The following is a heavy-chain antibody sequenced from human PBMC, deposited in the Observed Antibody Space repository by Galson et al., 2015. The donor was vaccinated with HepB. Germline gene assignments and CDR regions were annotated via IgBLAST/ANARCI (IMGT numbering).Heavy chain of an antibody. D-gene: IGHD3-22*01. CDR2: IYPGDSDT. CDR1: GYSFTTYW. V-gene: IGHV5-51*01. CDR3: ARRIAYDSSGHHLLYAFDL. Sequence: SGAEVKKPGESLQISCKGSGYSFTTYWIGWVRQMPGKGLEWMGIIYPGDSDTRYSPSFQGQVTISADKSISIAYLHWSSLKASDTAIYYCARRIAYDSSGHHLLYAFDLWGQGTLVTVSS. J-gene: IGHJ3*01.